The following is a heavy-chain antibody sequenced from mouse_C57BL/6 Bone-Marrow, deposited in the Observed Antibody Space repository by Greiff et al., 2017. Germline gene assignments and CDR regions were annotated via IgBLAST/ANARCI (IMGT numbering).Heavy chain of an antibody. J-gene: IGHJ3*01. D-gene: IGHD1-1*01. CDR1: GYSFTSYY. CDR3: ARHYYGSSYARPFAY. V-gene: IGHV1-66*01. CDR2: IYPGSGNT. Sequence: QVQLQQSGPELVKPGASVKISCKASGYSFTSYYIHWVKQRPGQGLEWIGWIYPGSGNTKYNEKFKGKATLSVDKPSSTAYMQLSSLTSEDSAVYYCARHYYGSSYARPFAYWGQGTLVTVSA.